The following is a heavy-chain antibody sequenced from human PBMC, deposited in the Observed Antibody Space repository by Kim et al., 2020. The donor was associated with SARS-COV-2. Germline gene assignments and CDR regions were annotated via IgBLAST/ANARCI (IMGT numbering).Heavy chain of an antibody. J-gene: IGHJ4*02. D-gene: IGHD4-17*01. CDR3: ARDSYGDYYFDY. CDR2: ITTSSYI. CDR1: GFTFSSYS. Sequence: GGSLRLSCAASGFTFSSYSMNWVRQAPGKGLEWVSSITTSSYIYYADSVKGRFTISRDNAKNSLYLQMNSLRAEDTAVYYCARDSYGDYYFDYLGQGTLV. V-gene: IGHV3-21*01.